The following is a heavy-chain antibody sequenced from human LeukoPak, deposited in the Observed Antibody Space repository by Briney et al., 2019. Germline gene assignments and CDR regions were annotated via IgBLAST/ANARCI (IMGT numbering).Heavy chain of an antibody. CDR1: GFSLSTTGVG. J-gene: IGHJ4*02. D-gene: IGHD6-13*01. V-gene: IGHV2-5*02. CDR2: IYWDDDK. Sequence: SGPTLVKPPQTLTLTCTFSGFSLSTTGVGVGWIRQPPGKALEWLALIYWDDDKRYSPSLKSRVTITKDTSKNQVVLTMTNMDPVDTATYFCAHRTQQLAFDYWGQGTLVTVSS. CDR3: AHRTQQLAFDY.